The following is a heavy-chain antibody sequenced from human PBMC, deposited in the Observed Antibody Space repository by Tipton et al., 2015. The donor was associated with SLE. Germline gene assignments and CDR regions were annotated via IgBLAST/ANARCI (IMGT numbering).Heavy chain of an antibody. CDR3: ATLSGRDM. V-gene: IGHV3-30*03. J-gene: IGHJ3*01. CDR2: ISFDGSTR. CDR1: GFTFSNYD. Sequence: SLRLSCAASGFTFSNYDMNWVRPAPGKGLQWVALISFDGSTRYYVDSVKGRFTLSRDNFRKTLVLQMNSLRPEDTAVYYCATLSGRDMWGQGTMVTVPS. D-gene: IGHD6-19*01.